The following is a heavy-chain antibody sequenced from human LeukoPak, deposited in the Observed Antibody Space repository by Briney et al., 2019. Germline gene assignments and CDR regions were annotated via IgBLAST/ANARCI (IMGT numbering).Heavy chain of an antibody. CDR1: GFTFSSYS. Sequence: PGGSLRLSCAASGFTFSSYSMNWVRQAPGKGLEWVSYISSSSSTIYYADSVKGRFTISRDNAKNSLYLQMNSLRAEDTAVYYCARDSSSSGRDYYYYMDVWGKGTTVTVSS. CDR2: ISSSSSTI. D-gene: IGHD6-6*01. J-gene: IGHJ6*03. CDR3: ARDSSSSGRDYYYYMDV. V-gene: IGHV3-48*04.